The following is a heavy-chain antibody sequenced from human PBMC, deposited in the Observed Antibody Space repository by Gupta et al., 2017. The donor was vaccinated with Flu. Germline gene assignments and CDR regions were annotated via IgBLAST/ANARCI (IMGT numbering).Heavy chain of an antibody. CDR1: GFTFSGSA. J-gene: IGHJ4*02. D-gene: IGHD3-10*01. CDR3: TRPVGDEA. CDR2: IRSKANSYAT. V-gene: IGHV3-73*01. Sequence: SLKLSCAASGFTFSGSAMHWVRQASGKGLEWVGRIRSKANSYATAYAASVKGRFTISRDDSKNTAYLQMNSLKTEDTAVYYCTRPVGDEAWGQGTLVTASS.